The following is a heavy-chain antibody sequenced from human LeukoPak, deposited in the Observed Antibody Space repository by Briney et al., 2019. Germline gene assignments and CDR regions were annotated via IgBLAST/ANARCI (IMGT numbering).Heavy chain of an antibody. CDR2: INPSGGST. Sequence: ASVKVSCKASGYTFTNYYMHWVRQAPGQGLEWMGIINPSGGSTSYAQKFQGRVTMTRDTSTSTVYMELSSLRSEDTAVYFCARVDAAGSGVKYFDYWGQGTLVTVSS. V-gene: IGHV1-46*01. CDR1: GYTFTNYY. CDR3: ARVDAAGSGVKYFDY. D-gene: IGHD3-10*01. J-gene: IGHJ4*02.